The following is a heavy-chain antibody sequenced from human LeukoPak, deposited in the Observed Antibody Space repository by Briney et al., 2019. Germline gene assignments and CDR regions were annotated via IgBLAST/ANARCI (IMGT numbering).Heavy chain of an antibody. Sequence: PSETLPLTCTVSGGSIRSSYYYWGWIRQPPGKGLEWIGSIYDSGSTYYNPSLKSRVTISVDTSKNQFSLKLNSVTAADMAVYYCARHYGPWGQGTLVTVSS. CDR2: IYDSGST. J-gene: IGHJ5*02. D-gene: IGHD3-10*01. CDR1: GGSIRSSYYY. V-gene: IGHV4-39*01. CDR3: ARHYGP.